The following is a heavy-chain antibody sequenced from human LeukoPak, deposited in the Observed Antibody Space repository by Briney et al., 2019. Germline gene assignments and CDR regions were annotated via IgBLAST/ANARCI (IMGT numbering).Heavy chain of an antibody. J-gene: IGHJ4*02. CDR1: GFTFSSYE. Sequence: PGGSLRLSCAASGFTFSSYEMNWVRQAPGKGLEWVSYISSSGSTIYYADSVKGRFTISRDNAKNSLYLQMNSLRAEDTAVYYCARFDRPGSYYMYFDYWGQGTLVTVSS. CDR3: ARFDRPGSYYMYFDY. D-gene: IGHD3-10*01. V-gene: IGHV3-48*03. CDR2: ISSSGSTI.